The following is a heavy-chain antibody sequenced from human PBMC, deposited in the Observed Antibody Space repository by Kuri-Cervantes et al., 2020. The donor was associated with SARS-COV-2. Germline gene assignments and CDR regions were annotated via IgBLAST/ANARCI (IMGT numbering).Heavy chain of an antibody. CDR3: AWTEFPNYYDSSGRSDY. V-gene: IGHV4-38-2*02. D-gene: IGHD3-22*01. CDR1: GYSISSGYY. J-gene: IGHJ4*02. Sequence: SETLSLTCTVSGYSISSGYYWGWIRQPPGKGLEWIGSIYHSGSTYYNPSLKSRVTISVDTSKNQFSLKLSSVTAADTAVYYCAWTEFPNYYDSSGRSDYWGQGTLVTVSS. CDR2: IYHSGST.